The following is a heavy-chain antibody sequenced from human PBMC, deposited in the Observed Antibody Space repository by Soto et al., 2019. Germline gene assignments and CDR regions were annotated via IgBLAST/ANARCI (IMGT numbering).Heavy chain of an antibody. D-gene: IGHD3-9*01. Sequence: PGGSLRLSCAASGFTFSSYGMHWVRQAPGKGLEWVAVISYDGSNKYYADSVKGRFTISRDNSKNTLYLQMNSLRAEDTAAYYCAKANYDILTGWPHYYYYMDVWGKGTTVTVSS. CDR3: AKANYDILTGWPHYYYYMDV. V-gene: IGHV3-30*18. CDR2: ISYDGSNK. CDR1: GFTFSSYG. J-gene: IGHJ6*03.